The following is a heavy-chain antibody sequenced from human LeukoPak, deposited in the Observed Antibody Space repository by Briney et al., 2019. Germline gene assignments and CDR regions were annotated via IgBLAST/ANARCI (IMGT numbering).Heavy chain of an antibody. J-gene: IGHJ5*02. Sequence: SETLSLTCTVSGGSISSYYWSWIRQPPGKGLEWIGYIYYSGSTNYNPSLKSRVTISVDTSKNQFSLKLSSVTAADTAVYYYARENIRFLMSWFDPWGQGTLVTVSS. CDR2: IYYSGST. V-gene: IGHV4-59*01. D-gene: IGHD3-3*01. CDR1: GGSISSYY. CDR3: ARENIRFLMSWFDP.